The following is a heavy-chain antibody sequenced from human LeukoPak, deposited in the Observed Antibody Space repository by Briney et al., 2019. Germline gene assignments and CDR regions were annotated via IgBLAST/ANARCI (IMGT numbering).Heavy chain of an antibody. J-gene: IGHJ6*03. V-gene: IGHV1-18*01. CDR3: ARPVSTFIAVAARTGYYYYYMDV. D-gene: IGHD6-19*01. Sequence: GASVKVSCKASGYTVTSYGISWVRQAPGQGPEWMGWISAYNGNTNYAQKLQGRVTMTTDTSTSTAYMELRSLRSDDTAVYYCARPVSTFIAVAARTGYYYYYMDVWGKGTTVTVSS. CDR1: GYTVTSYG. CDR2: ISAYNGNT.